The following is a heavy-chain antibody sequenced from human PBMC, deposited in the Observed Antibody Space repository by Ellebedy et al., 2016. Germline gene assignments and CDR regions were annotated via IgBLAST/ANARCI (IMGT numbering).Heavy chain of an antibody. CDR2: ISSAGSP. Sequence: GGSLRLSCAASGFTFSGFAMSWVRQAPGKGLEWVSTISSAGSPNYADSVRGRFTISRDNSKNTMYLQMNSLRPEDTAVYYCARGGHCSDGKCYLIDFWGQGTQVTVS. V-gene: IGHV3-23*01. J-gene: IGHJ4*02. CDR3: ARGGHCSDGKCYLIDF. CDR1: GFTFSGFA. D-gene: IGHD2-15*01.